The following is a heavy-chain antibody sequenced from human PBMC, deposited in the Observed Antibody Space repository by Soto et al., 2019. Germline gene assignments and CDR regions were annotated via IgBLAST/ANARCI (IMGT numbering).Heavy chain of an antibody. J-gene: IGHJ6*02. D-gene: IGHD1-1*01. V-gene: IGHV1-18*01. CDR2: INGGTGQT. CDR3: ARGKGMEENYYYYGLDI. Sequence: ASVKVSCKASGYSFSTYGISWVRQAPGQGLEWMGWINGGTGQTKHSQRFQDRVNITRDTSASTAYMELSSLRSEDTAVYYCARGKGMEENYYYYGLDIWGQGTTVTVS. CDR1: GYSFSTYG.